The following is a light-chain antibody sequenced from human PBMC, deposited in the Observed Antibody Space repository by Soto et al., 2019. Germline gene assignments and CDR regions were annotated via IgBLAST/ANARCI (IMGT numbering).Light chain of an antibody. J-gene: IGLJ1*01. Sequence: QSALTQPASVSGSPGQSITISCTGTSSDVGGYNYVSWYQQHPGKAPKLMIYDVSNRPSGVSNRFSGSKSGNTASLTISGLQAEDEADYYCSSYTSSSTLGYGFGTGTKVTVL. CDR1: SSDVGGYNY. V-gene: IGLV2-14*01. CDR2: DVS. CDR3: SSYTSSSTLGYG.